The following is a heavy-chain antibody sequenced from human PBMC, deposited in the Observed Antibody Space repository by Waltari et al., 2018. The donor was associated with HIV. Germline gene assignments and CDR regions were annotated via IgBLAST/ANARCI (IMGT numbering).Heavy chain of an antibody. CDR2: VKGEFTT. Sequence: EVQLVESGGGLIQPGEPVRIHCAASGLSVSSDSISCVRRAPGKGLERVSLVKGEFTTNYHDAVKRRCSTARDEFKNIVYLQMNSLRVEDTAFYYCAGLVSWFNPWGPGTLVTVSS. J-gene: IGHJ5*02. V-gene: IGHV3-53*01. CDR3: AGLVSWFNP. CDR1: GLSVSSDS. D-gene: IGHD1-26*01.